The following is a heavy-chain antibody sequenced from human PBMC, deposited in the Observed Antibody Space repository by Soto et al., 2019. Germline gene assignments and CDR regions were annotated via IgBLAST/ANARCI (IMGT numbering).Heavy chain of an antibody. J-gene: IGHJ5*02. D-gene: IGHD6-19*01. CDR3: AKNRGSQTVFDI. V-gene: IGHV3-23*01. CDR1: GFTFSSYA. CDR2: ISGSGGTT. Sequence: GGSLRLSCAASGFTFSSYAMHWVRQAPGKGLEWVSAISGSGGTTFYGDSVKGRFTISRDNSDNTLYLQMNSLRAEDTAIYYCAKNRGSQTVFDIWGLGSLVTGSS.